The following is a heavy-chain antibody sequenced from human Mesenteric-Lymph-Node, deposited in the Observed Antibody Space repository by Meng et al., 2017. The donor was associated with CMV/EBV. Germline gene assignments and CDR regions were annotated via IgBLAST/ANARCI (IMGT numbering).Heavy chain of an antibody. CDR1: GFTFSSYW. D-gene: IGHD6-13*01. CDR3: ARDLGGGYSSSWYQA. J-gene: IGHJ5*02. V-gene: IGHV3-74*01. CDR2: INSDGSST. Sequence: GESLKISCAASGFTFSSYWMHWVRQAPGKGLVRVSRINSDGSSTSYADSVKGRFTISRDNAKNTLYLQMNSLRAEDTAVYYCARDLGGGYSSSWYQAWGQGTLVTVSS.